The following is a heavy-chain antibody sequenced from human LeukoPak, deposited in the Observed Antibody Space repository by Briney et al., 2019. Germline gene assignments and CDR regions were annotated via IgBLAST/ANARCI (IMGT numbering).Heavy chain of an antibody. CDR3: ARGSWTRTWFDP. J-gene: IGHJ5*02. V-gene: IGHV1-8*02. CDR2: MNPNSGNT. D-gene: IGHD1-1*01. CDR1: GGTFSSYA. Sequence: ASVKVSCKASGGTFSSYAISWVRQATGQGLEWMGWMNPNSGNTGYAQKFQGRVTMTRNTSISTAYMELSSLRSEDTAVYYCARGSWTRTWFDPWGQGTLVTVSS.